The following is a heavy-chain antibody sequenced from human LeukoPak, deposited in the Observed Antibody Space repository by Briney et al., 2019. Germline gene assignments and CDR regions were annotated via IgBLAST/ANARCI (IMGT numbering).Heavy chain of an antibody. Sequence: GGSLRLSCIVSGFTFSDYYMSWIRQAPGKGLEWVSSISRSGSTKYYADSVKGRLTISRDNAKNSLFLQMNSLRAEDTAVYYCARVLRYCSGGNCYSGGLGYMDVWGKGTTVTISS. J-gene: IGHJ6*03. CDR2: ISRSGSTK. CDR3: ARVLRYCSGGNCYSGGLGYMDV. CDR1: GFTFSDYY. V-gene: IGHV3-11*01. D-gene: IGHD2-15*01.